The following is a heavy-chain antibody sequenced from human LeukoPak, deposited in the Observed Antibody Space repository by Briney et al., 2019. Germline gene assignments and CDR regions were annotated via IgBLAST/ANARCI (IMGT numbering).Heavy chain of an antibody. CDR2: FDPNTGAT. D-gene: IGHD3-10*01. Sequence: GASVKVSCKASGDTLTGYYIHWVRQAPRQGLEWMGCFDPNTGATHYAQKFQGRVTMTRDTSIETDFLELRSLISDDTALYYCAGYTVVRGLTLSAFDIWGQGTMVTVSS. J-gene: IGHJ3*02. V-gene: IGHV1-2*02. CDR3: AGYTVVRGLTLSAFDI. CDR1: GDTLTGYY.